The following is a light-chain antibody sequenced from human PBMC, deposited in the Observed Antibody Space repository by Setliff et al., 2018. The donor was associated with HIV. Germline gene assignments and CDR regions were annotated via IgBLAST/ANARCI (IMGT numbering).Light chain of an antibody. J-gene: IGKJ4*01. CDR1: QSLLSTSNYRDY. V-gene: IGKV4-1*01. CDR2: YAS. Sequence: DIVMTQSPESLAVSLGERATINCKSSQSLLSTSNYRDYLAWYQQKLGQPPRLLISYASAREFGVPDRFSGSGSGTDFTLTITSLQTEDVALYYCQQHHTAPLAFGGGTKVDIK. CDR3: QQHHTAPLA.